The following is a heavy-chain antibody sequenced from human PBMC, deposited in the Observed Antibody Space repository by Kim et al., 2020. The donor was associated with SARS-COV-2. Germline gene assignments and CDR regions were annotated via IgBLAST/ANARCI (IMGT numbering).Heavy chain of an antibody. D-gene: IGHD4-4*01. CDR3: VKTEGPTGEVGFDV. V-gene: IGHV3-23*01. CDR2: ISGRGVSIISGRGDST. Sequence: GGSLRLSCAASGFAFSNYAMTWVRQAPGKGLEWVSIISGRGVSIISGRGDSTQYAAFVKGRFTVSRDNSKNTLYLQMDSLRAEDTAVYYCVKTEGPTGEVGFDVWGRGTMVTVSS. CDR1: GFAFSNYA. J-gene: IGHJ3*01.